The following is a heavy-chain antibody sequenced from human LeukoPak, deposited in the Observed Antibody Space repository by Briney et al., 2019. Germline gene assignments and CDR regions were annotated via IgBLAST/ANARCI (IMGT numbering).Heavy chain of an antibody. CDR3: VKDFCGGDCNRPPLGFDF. D-gene: IGHD2-21*02. V-gene: IGHV3-30-3*01. Sequence: PGGSLRLSCVVSGFTFSSHSMHWVRQAPGKGLEWVAIISYDGSTKDYADSLKGRFTISRDNSKNTLYLQMNSLRVEDTATYYCVKDFCGGDCNRPPLGFDFWGQGTLVTVSS. CDR2: ISYDGSTK. J-gene: IGHJ4*02. CDR1: GFTFSSHS.